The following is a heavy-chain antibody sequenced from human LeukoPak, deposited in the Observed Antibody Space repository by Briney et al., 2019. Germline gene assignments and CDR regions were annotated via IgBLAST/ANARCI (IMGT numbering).Heavy chain of an antibody. J-gene: IGHJ5*02. V-gene: IGHV4-61*02. CDR2: IYTSGST. CDR3: AREVDFGVVPNWFDP. D-gene: IGHD3-3*01. Sequence: SQTLSLTCTVSGGSISSGSYYWSWIRQPAGKGLEWIGRIYTSGSTNYSPSLKSRVTISVDTSKNQFSLELSSVTAADTAVYYCAREVDFGVVPNWFDPWGQGTLVTVSS. CDR1: GGSISSGSYY.